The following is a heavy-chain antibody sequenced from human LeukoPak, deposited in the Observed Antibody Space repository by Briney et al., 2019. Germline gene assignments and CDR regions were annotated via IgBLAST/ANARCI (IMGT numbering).Heavy chain of an antibody. CDR3: ARVGFGELLFYY. D-gene: IGHD3-10*01. CDR2: IYHSGST. V-gene: IGHV4-34*08. CDR1: GFTFSSYG. J-gene: IGHJ4*02. Sequence: GSLRLSCAASGFTFSSYGMTWVRQAPGKGLEWIGEIYHSGSTNYNPSLKSRVTISVDTSKNQFSLKLSSVTAADTAVYYCARVGFGELLFYYWGQGTLVTVSS.